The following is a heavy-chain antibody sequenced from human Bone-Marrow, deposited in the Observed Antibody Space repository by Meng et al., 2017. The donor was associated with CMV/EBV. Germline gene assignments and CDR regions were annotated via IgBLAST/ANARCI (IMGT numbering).Heavy chain of an antibody. V-gene: IGHV4-39*07. CDR2: IYYTGST. J-gene: IGHJ4*02. CDR1: DDSISSSTYY. CDR3: ARRERAERSGYSHFDY. D-gene: IGHD3-3*01. Sequence: SETLSLTCTVSDDSISSSTYYWGWIRQPPGKRLEWIASIYYTGSTYYNPSLQSRVTISIDTSKNQFSLMLNSVTAADTAVYYCARRERAERSGYSHFDYWGRGTLVTGSS.